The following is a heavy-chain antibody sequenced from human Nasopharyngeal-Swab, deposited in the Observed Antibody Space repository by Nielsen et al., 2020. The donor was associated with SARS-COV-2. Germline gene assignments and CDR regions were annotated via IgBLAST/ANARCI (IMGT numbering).Heavy chain of an antibody. CDR2: IYYSGST. Sequence: LRLSCTVSGGSISSGGYYWSWIRRHPGKGLEWIGYIYYSGSTYYNPSLKSRVTISVDTSKNQFSLKLSSVTAADTAVYYCARALGYCSSTSCPTLLWYFDLWGRGTLVTVSS. CDR1: GGSISSGGYY. D-gene: IGHD2-2*01. J-gene: IGHJ2*01. V-gene: IGHV4-31*03. CDR3: ARALGYCSSTSCPTLLWYFDL.